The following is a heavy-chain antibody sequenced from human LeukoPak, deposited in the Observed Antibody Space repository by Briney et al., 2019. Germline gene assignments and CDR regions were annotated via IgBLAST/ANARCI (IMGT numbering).Heavy chain of an antibody. CDR2: ISAYNGNT. CDR3: ARDPLIVVVPAARQFDP. J-gene: IGHJ5*02. Sequence: ASVKVSCKASGYTFTSYGISWVRQAPAQGLEWMGWISAYNGNTNYAQKLQGRVTMTTDTSTSTAYMELRSLRSDDTAVYYCARDPLIVVVPAARQFDPWGQGTLVTVSS. V-gene: IGHV1-18*01. D-gene: IGHD2-2*01. CDR1: GYTFTSYG.